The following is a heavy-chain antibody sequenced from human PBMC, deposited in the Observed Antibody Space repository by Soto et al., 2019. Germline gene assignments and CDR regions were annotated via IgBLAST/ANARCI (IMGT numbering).Heavy chain of an antibody. J-gene: IGHJ3*02. CDR1: GYTFTIYC. D-gene: IGHD3-10*01. CDR3: ERDRSGSYYSYI. CDR2: ISAYNGNT. V-gene: IGHV1-18*01. Sequence: ASVKGSCKASGYTFTIYCISWVRQAPGQGLEWMGWISAYNGNTNYAQKLQGRVTMTTDTSTSTAYMELRSLRSDDTAVYYCERDRSGSYYSYIWGQGTMVTVS.